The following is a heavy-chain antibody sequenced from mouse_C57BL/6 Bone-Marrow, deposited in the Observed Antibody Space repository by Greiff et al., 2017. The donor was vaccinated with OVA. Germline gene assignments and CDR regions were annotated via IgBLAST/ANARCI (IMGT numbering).Heavy chain of an antibody. J-gene: IGHJ2*01. V-gene: IGHV6-6*01. D-gene: IGHD1-1*01. CDR3: TGGSSFPYYFDY. Sequence: EVKLLESGGGLVQPGGSMKLSCAASGFTFSDAWMAWVRQSPEKGLAWVAELRNKANNHATYYAESVKGRFTISRDDSKSSVYLQMNSLRAEDTGMYYCTGGSSFPYYFDYWGQGTTLTVSS. CDR1: GFTFSDAW. CDR2: LRNKANNHAT.